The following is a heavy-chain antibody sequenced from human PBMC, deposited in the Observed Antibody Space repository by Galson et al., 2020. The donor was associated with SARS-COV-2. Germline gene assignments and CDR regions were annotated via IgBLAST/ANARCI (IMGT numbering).Heavy chain of an antibody. CDR3: ARRRYRTVPYDY. V-gene: IGHV3-11*01. CDR1: GFTFSDYY. Sequence: GGSLRLSCAASGFTFSDYYMSWIRQAPGKGLEWVSYISNSGTTIYYADSVKGRFTISRDNAKNSLYLQMNSLRAEDTAVYYCARRRYRTVPYDYWGQGTLVTVSS. D-gene: IGHD2-2*01. J-gene: IGHJ4*02. CDR2: ISNSGTTI.